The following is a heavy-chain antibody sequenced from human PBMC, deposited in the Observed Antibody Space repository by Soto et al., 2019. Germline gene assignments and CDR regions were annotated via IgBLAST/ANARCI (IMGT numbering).Heavy chain of an antibody. CDR2: INTNGDT. J-gene: IGHJ6*02. CDR1: GFTLSFNY. D-gene: IGHD3-22*01. CDR3: AKTMIIGARGV. Sequence: EVQLVESGGGLVQPGGSLGVSCAASGFTLSFNYMTWVRQAPGKGLEWVSLINTNGDTYYADSVKGRFTMSRDNSKNTLFLQMNSLRAEDTAVYYCAKTMIIGARGVWGQGTTVTVSS. V-gene: IGHV3-66*01.